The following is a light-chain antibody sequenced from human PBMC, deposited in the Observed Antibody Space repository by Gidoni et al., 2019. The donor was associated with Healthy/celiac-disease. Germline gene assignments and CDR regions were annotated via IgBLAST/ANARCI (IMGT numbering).Light chain of an antibody. CDR3: SSYTSSSVV. CDR2: DVS. J-gene: IGLJ2*01. V-gene: IGLV2-14*01. Sequence: QSALTQPASVSGSPGQSIPSSCTGTSSYVGGYNYVSWYQLHPCKAPKLMIYDVSKRPSGVSNRFSCSKSGNTASLTISGLQSEDEADYYCSSYTSSSVVFGGGTKLTVL. CDR1: SSYVGGYNY.